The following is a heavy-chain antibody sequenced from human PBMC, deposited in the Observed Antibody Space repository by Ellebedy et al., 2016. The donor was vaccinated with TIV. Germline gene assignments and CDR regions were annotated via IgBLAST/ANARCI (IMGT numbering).Heavy chain of an antibody. Sequence: SETLSLXCSVSGFSISGGYYWSWIRQPPGKGLEWIGEVKHSGDADYNPSLKSRVTISVDRSENQFSLKLTSVTAADTAVYYCARGRGGSYSIPFDYWGQGTLVTVSS. CDR3: ARGRGGSYSIPFDY. D-gene: IGHD1-26*01. CDR1: GFSISGGYY. V-gene: IGHV4-34*01. J-gene: IGHJ4*02. CDR2: VKHSGDA.